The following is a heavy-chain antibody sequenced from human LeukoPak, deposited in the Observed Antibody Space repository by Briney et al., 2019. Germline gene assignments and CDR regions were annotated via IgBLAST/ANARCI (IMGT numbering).Heavy chain of an antibody. CDR3: ATERAKAAPRFDGWL. Sequence: HWASVKVSCKVSGYTLTELSMHWVRQAPGKGLEWMGGFDPEDGETIYAQKFQGRVTMTEDTSTDTAYMELSSLRSEDTAVYYCATERAKAAPRFDGWLWGQGTLVTVSS. V-gene: IGHV1-24*01. J-gene: IGHJ4*02. CDR2: FDPEDGET. D-gene: IGHD6-6*01. CDR1: GYTLTELS.